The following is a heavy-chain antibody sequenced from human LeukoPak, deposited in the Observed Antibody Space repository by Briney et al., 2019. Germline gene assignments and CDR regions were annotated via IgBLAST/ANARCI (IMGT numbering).Heavy chain of an antibody. CDR1: GYTFISYG. CDR3: ARAFQSLGGLSLPDY. J-gene: IGHJ4*02. Sequence: ASVKVSCKASGYTFISYGINWVRQAPGQGLEWMGWIHPSTGNPTYAQDFTGRFVFSLDTSVSTTYLQISSLKAEDTAVYFCARAFQSLGGLSLPDYWGQGTLLTVSS. CDR2: IHPSTGNP. D-gene: IGHD3-16*02. V-gene: IGHV7-4-1*02.